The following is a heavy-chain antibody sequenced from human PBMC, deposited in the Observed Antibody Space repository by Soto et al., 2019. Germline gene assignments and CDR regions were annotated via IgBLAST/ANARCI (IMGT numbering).Heavy chain of an antibody. CDR1: GDSISSGAW. Sequence: SETLSLTCAVSGDSISSGAWWSWVRQSPGKGLQWIGEIYHSGNTRNNPSLKSRATMSVDKSNNQFSLNLMSVTAADTATYYCARDSRTGCSSTDCYMSWGRGILVTVSS. J-gene: IGHJ5*02. CDR2: IYHSGNT. D-gene: IGHD2-2*01. V-gene: IGHV4-4*02. CDR3: ARDSRTGCSSTDCYMS.